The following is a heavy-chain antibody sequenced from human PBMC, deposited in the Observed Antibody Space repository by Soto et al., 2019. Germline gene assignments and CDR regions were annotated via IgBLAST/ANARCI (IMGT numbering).Heavy chain of an antibody. D-gene: IGHD6-6*01. CDR2: IMPGSSHI. CDR3: ARALAARYYYYGMDV. Sequence: PGGSLRLSCAASGFTFSIYSMNWVRQAPGKGLEWVSYIMPGSSHIFYADSVKGRFTISRDDSKNTLYLQMNSLRAGDTAVYYCARALAARYYYYGMDVWRQGTTVTVSS. CDR1: GFTFSIYS. J-gene: IGHJ6*02. V-gene: IGHV3-48*01.